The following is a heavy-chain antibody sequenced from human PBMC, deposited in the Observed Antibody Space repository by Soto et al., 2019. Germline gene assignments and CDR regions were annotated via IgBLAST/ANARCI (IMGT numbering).Heavy chain of an antibody. CDR2: ISYEETNK. V-gene: IGHV3-30-3*01. CDR3: ARGAYDFWGASPAIHFFDY. CDR1: EFTFSTYP. D-gene: IGHD3-3*01. J-gene: IGHJ4*02. Sequence: GGSLRLSCAASEFTFSTYPMHWVRQAPGKGLGGGAVISYEETNKYYADSVKGRFTISRDNSKNTLYLQMNNLRADDTAVYYCARGAYDFWGASPAIHFFDYWGQGTLVTVSS.